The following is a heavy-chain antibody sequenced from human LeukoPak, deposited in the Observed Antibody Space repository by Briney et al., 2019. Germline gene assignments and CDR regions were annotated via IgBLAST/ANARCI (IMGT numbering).Heavy chain of an antibody. CDR1: GFPFSSHY. CDR3: ARGVAAAGRFDY. V-gene: IGHV3-53*01. Sequence: PGGSLRLSCAASGFPFSSHYMSWVRQAPGKGLEWVSVIYSGGSTYYADSVKGRFTISRDNSKNTLYLQMNSLRAEDTAVYYCARGVAAAGRFDYWGQGTLVTVSS. CDR2: IYSGGST. J-gene: IGHJ4*02. D-gene: IGHD6-13*01.